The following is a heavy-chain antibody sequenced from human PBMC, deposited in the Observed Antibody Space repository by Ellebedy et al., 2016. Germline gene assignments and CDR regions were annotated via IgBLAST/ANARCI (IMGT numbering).Heavy chain of an antibody. D-gene: IGHD5-18*01. V-gene: IGHV5-51*01. CDR1: GYSFTSYW. CDR3: ARQQEYSYGPIDY. Sequence: GESLKISCKGSGYSFTSYWIGWVRQMPGKGLEWMGIIYPGDSDARYSPSFQGQVIISADKSISTAYLQWSSLKASDTAMYYCARQQEYSYGPIDYWGQGTLVTVSS. CDR2: IYPGDSDA. J-gene: IGHJ4*02.